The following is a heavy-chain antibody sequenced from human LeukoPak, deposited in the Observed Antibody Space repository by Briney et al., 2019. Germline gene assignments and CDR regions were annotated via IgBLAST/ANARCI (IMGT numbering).Heavy chain of an antibody. CDR3: ARFYDCSGGSCYGLGWFDP. Sequence: GESLKISCKGSGYSFTSYWIGWVRQMPGKGLEWVGIIYPGDSDTRYSPSFQGQVTISADKSISTAYLQWSSLKASDTAMYYCARFYDCSGGSCYGLGWFDPWGQGTLVTVSS. CDR1: GYSFTSYW. V-gene: IGHV5-51*01. CDR2: IYPGDSDT. J-gene: IGHJ5*02. D-gene: IGHD2-15*01.